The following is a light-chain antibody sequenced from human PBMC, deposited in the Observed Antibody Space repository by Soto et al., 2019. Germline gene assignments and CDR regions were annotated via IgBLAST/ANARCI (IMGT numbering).Light chain of an antibody. CDR3: QQSYSTPQT. Sequence: IQMTQSPSSLSASVGDRVTITCRASQSISSYLNWYQQTPGKAPKLLIYVASSLQSGVPSRFSGSGSGTDFTLTISSLQPEDFATYYCQQSYSTPQTFGQGTKVDIK. V-gene: IGKV1-39*01. CDR2: VAS. CDR1: QSISSY. J-gene: IGKJ1*01.